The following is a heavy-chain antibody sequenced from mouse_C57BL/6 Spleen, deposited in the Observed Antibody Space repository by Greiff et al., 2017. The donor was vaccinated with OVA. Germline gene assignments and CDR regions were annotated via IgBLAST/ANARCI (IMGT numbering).Heavy chain of an antibody. J-gene: IGHJ3*01. D-gene: IGHD1-1*01. CDR2: IDPSDSYT. CDR1: GYTFTSYW. Sequence: VQLQQPGAELVKPGASVKLSCKASGYTFTSYWMQWVKQRPGQGLEWIGEIDPSDSYTNYNQKFKGKATLTVDTSSSTAYMELSSLTSEDSAVYYCASPSITTVPSWFAYWGQGTLVTVSA. V-gene: IGHV1-50*01. CDR3: ASPSITTVPSWFAY.